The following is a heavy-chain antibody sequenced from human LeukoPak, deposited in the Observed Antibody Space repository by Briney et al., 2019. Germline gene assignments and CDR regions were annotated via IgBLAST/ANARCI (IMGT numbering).Heavy chain of an antibody. Sequence: PGGSLRLSCAASGFSFSSHGMHWVRQAPGKGLEGGAVIWYDGSNKYYADSVKGRFTISRDNSKNTLYLQMNNLRAEDTAVYYCARDGTGSGFDYWGQGTLVTVSS. CDR3: ARDGTGSGFDY. CDR2: IWYDGSNK. V-gene: IGHV3-33*01. CDR1: GFSFSSHG. D-gene: IGHD1-7*01. J-gene: IGHJ4*02.